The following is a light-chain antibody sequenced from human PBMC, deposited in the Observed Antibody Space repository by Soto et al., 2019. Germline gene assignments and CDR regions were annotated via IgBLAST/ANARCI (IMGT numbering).Light chain of an antibody. CDR3: QQYGTSPIT. CDR1: HSVSSD. Sequence: EIVLTQTPDTLSLSPGERATVSCRASHSVSSDLAWYQHKPGQAPRLLISGSSSRATGIPDRFSGSGSGTDFTLTISRLEPEDFALYYCQQYGTSPITFGQGTRLEI. CDR2: GSS. J-gene: IGKJ5*01. V-gene: IGKV3-20*01.